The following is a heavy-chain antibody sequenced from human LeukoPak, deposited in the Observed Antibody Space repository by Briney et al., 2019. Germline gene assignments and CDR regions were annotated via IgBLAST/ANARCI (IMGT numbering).Heavy chain of an antibody. D-gene: IGHD6-19*01. Sequence: ASVKVSWKASVYTFTSYGISWVRQAHGQGLEWMGWISAYNGNTNYAQKLQGRVTMTTDTSTSTAYMELRSLRSDDTAVYYCARDSGSGWYMYNWFDPWGQGTLVTVSS. J-gene: IGHJ5*02. CDR3: ARDSGSGWYMYNWFDP. V-gene: IGHV1-18*01. CDR2: ISAYNGNT. CDR1: VYTFTSYG.